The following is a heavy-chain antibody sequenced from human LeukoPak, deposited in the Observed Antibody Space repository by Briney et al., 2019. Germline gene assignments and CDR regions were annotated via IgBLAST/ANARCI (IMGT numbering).Heavy chain of an antibody. J-gene: IGHJ6*03. CDR1: GFTFSSYE. V-gene: IGHV3-48*03. CDR2: ISSSGSTI. Sequence: GGSLRLSCAASGFTFSSYEMNWVRQAPGKGLEWVSYISSSGSTIYYADSVKGRFTISRDNAKNSLYLQMNSLRAEDTAVYYCARGGPCSSTSCYAGPDFDYYYMDVWGKGTTVTVSS. CDR3: ARGGPCSSTSCYAGPDFDYYYMDV. D-gene: IGHD2-2*01.